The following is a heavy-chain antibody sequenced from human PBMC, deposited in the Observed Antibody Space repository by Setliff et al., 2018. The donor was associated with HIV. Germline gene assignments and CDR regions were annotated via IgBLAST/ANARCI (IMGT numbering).Heavy chain of an antibody. V-gene: IGHV4-31*03. CDR1: GGSINSGDYF. CDR3: ARRMAAGTFDY. Sequence: SETLSLTCTVSGGSINSGDYFWSWIRQHPGKGLEWIGYTYSRGTSYYHPSLKSRVTISVDTSKNQISLKLSSVTAADTAMYYCARRMAAGTFDYWGQGTLVTVSS. D-gene: IGHD6-13*01. CDR2: TYSRGTS. J-gene: IGHJ4*02.